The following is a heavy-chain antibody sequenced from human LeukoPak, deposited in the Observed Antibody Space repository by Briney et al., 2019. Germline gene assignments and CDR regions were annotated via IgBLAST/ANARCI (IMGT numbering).Heavy chain of an antibody. CDR1: GASITHYY. CDR3: AKSTESSGWYDY. D-gene: IGHD6-19*01. CDR2: IDYSAYS. Sequence: SETLSLTCAVSGASITHYYWNWIRQPPGKGLEWIGFIDYSAYSKYNPSLKSRVTISRDTSRNQFSLKLNSVTAADTAVYYCAKSTESSGWYDYWGQGTLVTVSS. J-gene: IGHJ4*02. V-gene: IGHV4-59*03.